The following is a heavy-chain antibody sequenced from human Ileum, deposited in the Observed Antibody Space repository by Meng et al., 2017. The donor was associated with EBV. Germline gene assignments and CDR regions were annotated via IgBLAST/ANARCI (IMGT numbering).Heavy chain of an antibody. V-gene: IGHV1-8*01. J-gene: IGHJ5*02. D-gene: IGHD3-16*01. CDR1: GYTFTTHD. CDR3: ARASGAGGGDWFDP. CDR2: MNSYTGTA. Sequence: VRLVQSGVEVKRPGSSVKVPGKSTGYTFTTHDINWVRQAAGQGLESIGWMNSYTGTAGYAQKFRGRVTMTRDTSMNTAYLEVSSLTSEDTAVYYCARASGAGGGDWFDPWGQGTLVTISS.